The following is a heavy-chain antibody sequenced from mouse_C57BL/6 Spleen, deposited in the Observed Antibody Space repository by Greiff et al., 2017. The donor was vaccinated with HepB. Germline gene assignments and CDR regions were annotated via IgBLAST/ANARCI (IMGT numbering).Heavy chain of an antibody. Sequence: DVKLVESGGGLVKPGGSLKLSCAASGFTFSDYGMHWVRQAPEKGLEWVAYISSGSSTIYYADTVKGRFTIARDNAKNTLFLQMTSLRSEDTAMYYGARGGTGWYFDVWGTGTTVTVSS. V-gene: IGHV5-17*01. CDR2: ISSGSSTI. D-gene: IGHD3-3*01. CDR1: GFTFSDYG. CDR3: ARGGTGWYFDV. J-gene: IGHJ1*03.